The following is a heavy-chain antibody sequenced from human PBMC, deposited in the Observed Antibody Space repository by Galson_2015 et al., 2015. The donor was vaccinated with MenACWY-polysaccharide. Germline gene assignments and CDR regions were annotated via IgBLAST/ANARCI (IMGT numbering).Heavy chain of an antibody. CDR1: GFTVSSYA. D-gene: IGHD6-19*01. CDR2: ISASAATT. V-gene: IGHV3-23*01. J-gene: IGHJ4*02. Sequence: SLRLSCAASGFTVSSYAMSWVRQAPGKGLEWVTGISASAATTYYADSVKGRFTISRDNTKNTMYLQMNSVTPEDTAIYYCATLGSGWFTYSGHWGQGTLVTVSS. CDR3: ATLGSGWFTYSGH.